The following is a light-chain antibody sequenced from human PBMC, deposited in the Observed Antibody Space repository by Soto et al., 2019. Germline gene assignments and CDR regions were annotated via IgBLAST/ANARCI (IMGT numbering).Light chain of an antibody. V-gene: IGLV2-14*01. CDR1: SIDIGPYDY. CDR2: EAT. CDR3: SSYTRNTALV. Sequence: QSVLTQPASVPGSPGQSITISCTGTSIDIGPYDYVSWYQQHPGKAPKLMIYEATNRPSGVSHRFSGSKSGSTASLTISGLQAEDEADYYCSSYTRNTALVFGPGTKVTV. J-gene: IGLJ1*01.